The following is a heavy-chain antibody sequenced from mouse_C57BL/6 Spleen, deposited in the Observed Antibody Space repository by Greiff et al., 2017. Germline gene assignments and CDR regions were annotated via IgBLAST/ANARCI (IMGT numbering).Heavy chain of an antibody. CDR1: GYSITSGYD. V-gene: IGHV3-1*01. CDR3: ARDGYYGSGYFDV. Sequence: EVQLQQSGPGMVKPSQSLSLTCTVTGYSITSGYDWHWIRHFPGNKLEWMGYISYSGSTNYNPSLKSRISITHDTSKNHFFLKLNSVTTEDTATYYCARDGYYGSGYFDVWGTGTTVTVSS. J-gene: IGHJ1*03. CDR2: ISYSGST. D-gene: IGHD1-1*01.